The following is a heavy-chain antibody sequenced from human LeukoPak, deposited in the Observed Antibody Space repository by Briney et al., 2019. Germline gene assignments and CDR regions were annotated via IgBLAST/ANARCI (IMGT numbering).Heavy chain of an antibody. CDR1: GFSLSTSGMC. Sequence: SGPALVKPTQTLTLTCTFSGFSLSTSGMCVSWIRQPPGKALEWLALIDWDDDKYYSTSLKTRLTISKDTSKNQEVLTMTNMDPVDTATYYCARMLGSSGYYYFDYWGQGTLVTVSS. J-gene: IGHJ4*02. CDR3: ARMLGSSGYYYFDY. V-gene: IGHV2-70*01. D-gene: IGHD3-22*01. CDR2: IDWDDDK.